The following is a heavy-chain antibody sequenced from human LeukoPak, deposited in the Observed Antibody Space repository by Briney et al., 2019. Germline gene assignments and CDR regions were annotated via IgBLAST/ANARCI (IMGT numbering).Heavy chain of an antibody. J-gene: IGHJ4*02. CDR3: ASDISNQGFDY. D-gene: IGHD3-3*02. V-gene: IGHV3-11*04. Sequence: GGSLRLCCTASGLSLRNFYMSWIRQAPGKGLESVSYISNVGFTTYHADSVKGRFTIFRDNAKNSLYLQMNSLRAEDTAVYYCASDISNQGFDYWGQGTLVTVSS. CDR2: ISNVGFTT. CDR1: GLSLRNFY.